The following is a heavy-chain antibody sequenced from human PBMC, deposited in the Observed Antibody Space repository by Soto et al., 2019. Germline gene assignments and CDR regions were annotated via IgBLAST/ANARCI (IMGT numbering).Heavy chain of an antibody. V-gene: IGHV4-31*03. D-gene: IGHD2-21*01. Sequence: SETLSLTCSVSGAALNSGSYYWSWIRQVPGKGLEWIGHIYVTGAVDYNPSLRDRITISQDTSERQFSLNLRLVTAADTAVYYCARLRIATNNYKWFDPWGQGTLVTVSS. CDR3: ARLRIATNNYKWFDP. J-gene: IGHJ5*02. CDR1: GAALNSGSYY. CDR2: IYVTGAV.